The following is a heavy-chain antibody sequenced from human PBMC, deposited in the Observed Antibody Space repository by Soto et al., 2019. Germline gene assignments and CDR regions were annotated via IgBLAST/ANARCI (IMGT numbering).Heavy chain of an antibody. D-gene: IGHD2-15*01. CDR3: ARFPAASCWFDP. J-gene: IGHJ5*02. V-gene: IGHV4-59*01. Sequence: SETLSLTCTVSGGSIFSSYWTWIRQPPGKGLEWIGNVYYSGSTNYNPSLKSRITISVDTSKNQFSLNLSSVTAADTAVYYCARFPAASCWFDPWGQGTLVTVSS. CDR1: GGSIFSSY. CDR2: VYYSGST.